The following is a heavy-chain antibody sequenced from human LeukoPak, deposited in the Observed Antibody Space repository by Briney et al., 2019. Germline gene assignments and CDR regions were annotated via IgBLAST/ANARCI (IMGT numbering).Heavy chain of an antibody. CDR2: IYYSGST. D-gene: IGHD6-13*01. J-gene: IGHJ5*02. CDR3: ARDRGGAAAFDWFDP. CDR1: GCSISSHY. Sequence: SETLSLTCTVSGCSISSHYWNWIRQPPGKGLEWIGYIYYSGSTNYNPSLKSRVTISVDTSKNQFSLKLSSVPAADTAVYYCARDRGGAAAFDWFDPWGQGTLVTVSS. V-gene: IGHV4-59*11.